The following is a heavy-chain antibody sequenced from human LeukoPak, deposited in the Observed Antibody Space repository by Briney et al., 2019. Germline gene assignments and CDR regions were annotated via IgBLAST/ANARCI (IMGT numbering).Heavy chain of an antibody. J-gene: IGHJ5*02. CDR2: IYYSGST. CDR1: GGSISSGGYS. D-gene: IGHD3-3*01. Sequence: PSETLSLTCAVSGGSISSGGYSWSWIRQHPGKGLEWIGYIYYSGSTYYNPSLKSRVIMSVDTSKNQFSLKLSSVTAADTAVYYCARGLGLYDLGNWFDPWGQGTLVTVSS. V-gene: IGHV4-31*11. CDR3: ARGLGLYDLGNWFDP.